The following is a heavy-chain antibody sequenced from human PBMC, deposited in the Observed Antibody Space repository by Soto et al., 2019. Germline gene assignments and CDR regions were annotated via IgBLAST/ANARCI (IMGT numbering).Heavy chain of an antibody. CDR2: IIPIFGTA. Sequence: QVQLVQSGAEVKKPGSSVKVSCKASGGTFSSYAISWVRQAPGQGLEWMGGIIPIFGTANCAQKFQGRVTITADESTSTAYMELSSLRSEDTAVYYCASRIAARRYYYYGMDVWGQGTTVTVSS. J-gene: IGHJ6*02. D-gene: IGHD6-6*01. CDR1: GGTFSSYA. V-gene: IGHV1-69*01. CDR3: ASRIAARRYYYYGMDV.